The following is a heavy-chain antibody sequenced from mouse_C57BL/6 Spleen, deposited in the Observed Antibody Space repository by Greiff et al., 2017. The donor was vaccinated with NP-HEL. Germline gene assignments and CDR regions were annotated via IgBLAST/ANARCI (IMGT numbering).Heavy chain of an antibody. D-gene: IGHD2-3*01. CDR3: SYDGYCEWFAY. CDR1: GYTFTSYW. V-gene: IGHV1-5*01. Sequence: VQLQQSGTVLVRPGASVKMSCKTSGYTFTSYWMHWVKQRPGQGLEWIGAIYPGNSDTSYNEKFKGKATLTAVTSASTAYMQLSSLTNEDSAVYYCSYDGYCEWFAYWGQGTLLTVSA. J-gene: IGHJ3*01. CDR2: IYPGNSDT.